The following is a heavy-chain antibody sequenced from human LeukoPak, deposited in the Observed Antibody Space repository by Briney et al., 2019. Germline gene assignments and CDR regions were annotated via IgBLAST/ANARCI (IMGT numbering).Heavy chain of an antibody. Sequence: QPGGSLRLSCAASGFTFSDYSMNWVRQAPGKGLEWVSYISSSSTTIFYADSVKGRFTISRDNAKNSLFLQMNGLRDEDTALYSCARERVIAAAGDGFDSWGQGTLVTVSS. CDR3: ARERVIAAAGDGFDS. V-gene: IGHV3-48*02. CDR2: ISSSSTTI. J-gene: IGHJ4*02. CDR1: GFTFSDYS. D-gene: IGHD2-21*01.